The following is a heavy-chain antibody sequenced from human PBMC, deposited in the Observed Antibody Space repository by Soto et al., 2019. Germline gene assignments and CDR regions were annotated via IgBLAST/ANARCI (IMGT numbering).Heavy chain of an antibody. J-gene: IGHJ4*01. Sequence: QITLKESGPTRVKPTQTLILTCSFSGFSLTSRPVGVAWIRQPPGKALEWLAVIYWDDDKRYIPSLKSRLTSAKDTSKNQVVLTMAYMDPVDTATYFCAHRGDMNGNWEQGYLENWGHGILVTVSS. CDR3: AHRGDMNGNWEQGYLEN. V-gene: IGHV2-5*02. CDR1: GFSLTSRPVG. D-gene: IGHD1-1*01. CDR2: IYWDDDK.